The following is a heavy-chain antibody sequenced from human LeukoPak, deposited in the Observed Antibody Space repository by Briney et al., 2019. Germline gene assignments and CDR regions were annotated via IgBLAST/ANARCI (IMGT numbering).Heavy chain of an antibody. Sequence: QPGGSLRLSCAASGFTFSSYWMHWVRHAPGKGLVWVSRIKSDGSNYYADSVKGRFTIFRDNAKNTLYLQMNSLRAEDTAVYYCARGMSGYYGMDVWGQGTTVTVSS. CDR2: IKSDGSN. J-gene: IGHJ6*02. CDR1: GFTFSSYW. V-gene: IGHV3-74*01. CDR3: ARGMSGYYGMDV.